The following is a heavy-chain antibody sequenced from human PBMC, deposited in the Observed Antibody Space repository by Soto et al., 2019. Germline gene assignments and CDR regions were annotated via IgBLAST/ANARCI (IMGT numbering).Heavy chain of an antibody. V-gene: IGHV5-51*01. D-gene: IGHD1-1*01. CDR2: IYPGDSDT. CDR3: ARGWKVAGDAFDI. CDR1: GYNFAVYW. J-gene: IGHJ3*02. Sequence: PGESLKISCKGSGYNFAVYWIGWVRQVPGKGLEWMGMIYPGDSDTRYSPSFQGQVTISVDKSISTAYLQWSSLKASDTAMYYCARGWKVAGDAFDIWGQGTMVT.